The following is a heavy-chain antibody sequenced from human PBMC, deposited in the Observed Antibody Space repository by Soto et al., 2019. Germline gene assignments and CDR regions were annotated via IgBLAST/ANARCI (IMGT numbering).Heavy chain of an antibody. CDR2: ISSSGSTI. V-gene: IGHV3-11*01. CDR1: GFTFSDYY. CDR3: ARDSWVQNIVVVPAAIRYYYGMDV. Sequence: GGSLRLSCAASGFTFSDYYMSWIRQAPGKGLEWVSYISSSGSTIYYADSVKGRFTISRDNAKNSLYLQMNSLRAEDTAVYYCARDSWVQNIVVVPAAIRYYYGMDVWGQGTTVTVSS. D-gene: IGHD2-2*02. J-gene: IGHJ6*02.